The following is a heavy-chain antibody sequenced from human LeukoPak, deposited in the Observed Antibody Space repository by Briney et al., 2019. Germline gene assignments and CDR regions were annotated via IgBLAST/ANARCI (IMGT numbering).Heavy chain of an antibody. J-gene: IGHJ4*02. V-gene: IGHV4-59*08. Sequence: PSETLSLTCTVSGGSISGYYWSWIRQPPGKGLEWIGFMDYTGSSNYNPSLKSRVTISLDTSKNQFSLKLGSVTAADTAVYYCASAGLIDPFAYWGQGTLVTVSP. CDR1: GGSISGYY. D-gene: IGHD2/OR15-2a*01. CDR3: ASAGLIDPFAY. CDR2: MDYTGSS.